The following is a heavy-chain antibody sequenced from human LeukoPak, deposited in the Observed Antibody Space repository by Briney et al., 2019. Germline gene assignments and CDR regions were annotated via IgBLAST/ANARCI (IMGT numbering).Heavy chain of an antibody. J-gene: IGHJ4*02. V-gene: IGHV4-39*01. D-gene: IGHD2/OR15-2a*01. Sequence: SETLSLTCTVSGGSITTTSYYWGWIRQPPGKGLEWIGNIFYTGSTYYNPSLKSRVTISVDTSKNQFSLRLTSVTAADTAVYYCARRSSSNSWYFDYWGQGTLVPVSS. CDR3: ARRSSSNSWYFDY. CDR1: GGSITTTSYY. CDR2: IFYTGST.